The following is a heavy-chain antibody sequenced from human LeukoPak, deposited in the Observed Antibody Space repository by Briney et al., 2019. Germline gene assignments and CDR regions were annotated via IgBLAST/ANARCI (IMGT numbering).Heavy chain of an antibody. CDR1: GGTFSSYA. CDR2: IIPILGIA. Sequence: ASVKVSCKASGGTFSSYAISWVRQAPGQGLEWMGRIIPILGIANYAQKFQGRVTITADKSTSTAYMELSSLRSEDTAVYYCARDPDAYYFDYWGQGTLVTVSS. CDR3: ARDPDAYYFDY. J-gene: IGHJ4*02. V-gene: IGHV1-69*04.